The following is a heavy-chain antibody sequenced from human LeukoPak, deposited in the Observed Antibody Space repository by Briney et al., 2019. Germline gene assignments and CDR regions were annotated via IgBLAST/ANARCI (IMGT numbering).Heavy chain of an antibody. D-gene: IGHD4-11*01. Sequence: ASVKVSCKASGYTFTSYYMHWVRQAPGQGLEWMGIINPSGGSTSYAQKFQGRVTMTRDTSASTVYMELSSLRSEDTAVYYCARTPYDYSNHVKQYYFDYWGQGTLVTVSS. J-gene: IGHJ4*02. CDR3: ARTPYDYSNHVKQYYFDY. CDR2: INPSGGST. V-gene: IGHV1-46*01. CDR1: GYTFTSYY.